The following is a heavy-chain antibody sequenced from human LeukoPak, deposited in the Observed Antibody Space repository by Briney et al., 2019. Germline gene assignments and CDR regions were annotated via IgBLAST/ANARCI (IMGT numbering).Heavy chain of an antibody. CDR1: GGSISSYF. V-gene: IGHV4-4*07. Sequence: PSETLSLTCTVSGGSISSYFWSWIRQPAGKGLEWIGHIYTSGSTNYNPSLKSRVTISVDTSKNQFSLKLSSVTAADTAVYYCARSDYDFWSGYVDYWGQGTLVTVSS. J-gene: IGHJ4*02. CDR3: ARSDYDFWSGYVDY. CDR2: IYTSGST. D-gene: IGHD3-3*01.